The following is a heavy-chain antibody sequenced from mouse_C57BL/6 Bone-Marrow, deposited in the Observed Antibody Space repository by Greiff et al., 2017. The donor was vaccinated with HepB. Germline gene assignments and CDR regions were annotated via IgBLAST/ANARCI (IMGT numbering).Heavy chain of an antibody. J-gene: IGHJ1*03. D-gene: IGHD2-1*01. V-gene: IGHV1-75*01. CDR2: IFPGSGST. CDR1: GYTFTDYY. Sequence: VQLQHSGPELVKPGASVKISCKASGYTFTDYYINWVKQRPGQGLEWIGWIFPGSGSTYYNEKFKGKATLTVDKSSSTAYMLLSSLTSEDSAVYFCARWGVTTRTWYFDVWGTGTTVTVSS. CDR3: ARWGVTTRTWYFDV.